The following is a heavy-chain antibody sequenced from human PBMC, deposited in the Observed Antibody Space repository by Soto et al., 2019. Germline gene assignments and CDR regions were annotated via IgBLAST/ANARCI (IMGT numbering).Heavy chain of an antibody. CDR2: ISGSGGST. J-gene: IGHJ4*02. CDR3: AKDDHALSRKYYFDY. Sequence: EVQLLESGGGLVQPGGSLRLSCAASGFTFSSYAMSWVRQAPGKGLEWVSVISGSGGSTYYADSVKGRFTISRDNPKNTLYLQMNSLRAEDTAVYYCAKDDHALSRKYYFDYWGQGTLVTVSS. V-gene: IGHV3-23*01. CDR1: GFTFSSYA.